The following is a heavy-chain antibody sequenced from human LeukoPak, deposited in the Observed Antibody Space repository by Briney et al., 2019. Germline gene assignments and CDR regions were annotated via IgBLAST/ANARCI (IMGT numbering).Heavy chain of an antibody. V-gene: IGHV3-7*03. CDR2: IKQDGSEK. CDR1: GFTFSSYW. J-gene: IGHJ5*02. Sequence: PGGSLRLSCAASGFTFSSYWMSWVRQAPGKGLEWVANIKQDGSEKYYVDSVKGRFTISRDNAKNSLYLQMNSLKTEDTAVYYCTTDLTVTTQDNNWFDPWGQGTLVTVSS. D-gene: IGHD4-17*01. CDR3: TTDLTVTTQDNNWFDP.